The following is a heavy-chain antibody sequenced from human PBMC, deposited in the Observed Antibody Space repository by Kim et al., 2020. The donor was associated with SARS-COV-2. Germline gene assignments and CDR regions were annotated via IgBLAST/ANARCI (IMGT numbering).Heavy chain of an antibody. V-gene: IGHV4-59*13. D-gene: IGHD6-19*01. J-gene: IGHJ5*02. CDR2: IYYSGST. Sequence: SETLSLTCTVSGGSISSYYWSWIRQPPGKGLEWIGYIYYSGSTNYNPSLKSRVTISVDTSKNQFSLKLSSVTAADTAVYYCAREGYSSGWPRYNWFDPWGQGTLVTVSS. CDR1: GGSISSYY. CDR3: AREGYSSGWPRYNWFDP.